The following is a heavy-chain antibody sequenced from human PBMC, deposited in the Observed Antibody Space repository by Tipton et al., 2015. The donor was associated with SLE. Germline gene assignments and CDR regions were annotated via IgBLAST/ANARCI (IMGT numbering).Heavy chain of an antibody. J-gene: IGHJ6*02. CDR3: ARHVGVAYYYAMDV. CDR2: IYTSGST. D-gene: IGHD2-15*01. V-gene: IGHV4-61*02. Sequence: TLSLTCTVSGGSISSGSYYWSWIRQPAGKGLEWIGRIYTSGSTNYNPSLKSRVTISADTSKNQFSLRLSSVTAADTAMYYCARHVGVAYYYAMDVWGQGTTVVISS. CDR1: GGSISSGSYY.